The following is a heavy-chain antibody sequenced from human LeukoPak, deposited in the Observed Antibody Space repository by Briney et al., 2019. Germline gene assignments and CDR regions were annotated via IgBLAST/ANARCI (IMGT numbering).Heavy chain of an antibody. CDR1: GGSISSYY. D-gene: IGHD3-22*01. Sequence: PSETLSLTCTASGGSISSYYWSWIRQPPGKGLEWIGYIYYSGSTNYNPSLKSRVTISVDTSKNQFSLKLSSVTAADTAVYYCARGYDSSGQFDYWGQGTLVTVSS. J-gene: IGHJ4*02. CDR2: IYYSGST. CDR3: ARGYDSSGQFDY. V-gene: IGHV4-59*08.